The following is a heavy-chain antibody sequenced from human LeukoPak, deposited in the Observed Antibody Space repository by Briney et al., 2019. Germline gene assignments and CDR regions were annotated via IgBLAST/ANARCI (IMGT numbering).Heavy chain of an antibody. J-gene: IGHJ4*02. V-gene: IGHV1-18*01. CDR3: ARVWCSSTSCYYYFDY. CDR2: ISAYNGNT. Sequence: GASVKVSCKASGYTFTRYGISWVRQAPGQGLEVMGWISAYNGNTNYAQKLQGRVTMTTDTSPSTAYMELRSLRSDDTAVYYCARVWCSSTSCYYYFDYWGQGTLVTVSS. CDR1: GYTFTRYG. D-gene: IGHD2-2*01.